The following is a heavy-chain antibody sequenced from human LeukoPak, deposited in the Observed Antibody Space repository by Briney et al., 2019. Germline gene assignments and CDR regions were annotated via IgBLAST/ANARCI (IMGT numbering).Heavy chain of an antibody. CDR3: ARAVGAGAFDN. Sequence: GGSLRLSCAASGLTFSDYYMSWIRQAPGKGLEWVSFISSSGNTISYADSVNARFNISRDNAKNSLYLQMNSLRAEDTAVYYCARAVGAGAFDNWGHGTLVTVSS. CDR1: GLTFSDYY. CDR2: ISSSGNTI. D-gene: IGHD1-26*01. J-gene: IGHJ4*01. V-gene: IGHV3-11*01.